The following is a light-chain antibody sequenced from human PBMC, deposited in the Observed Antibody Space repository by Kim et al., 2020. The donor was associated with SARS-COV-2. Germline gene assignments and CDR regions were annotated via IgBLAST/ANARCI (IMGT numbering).Light chain of an antibody. J-gene: IGKJ4*01. CDR3: QQYEDLPHT. Sequence: DIQMTQSPSSLSASVGDRVTITCQASQAISNYLIWYQQRPGKAPNLLIYDASNLQTGVSSRFSGSGSGTHFTLTIRRLQPEDFATYYCQQYEDLPHTFGGGTKVDIK. V-gene: IGKV1-33*01. CDR2: DAS. CDR1: QAISNY.